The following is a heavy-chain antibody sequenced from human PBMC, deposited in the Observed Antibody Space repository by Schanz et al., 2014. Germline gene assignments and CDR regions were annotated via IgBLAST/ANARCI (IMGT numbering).Heavy chain of an antibody. CDR1: GFSFSTYG. CDR2: ISSSSMYI. V-gene: IGHV3-21*01. Sequence: EVRLGESGGGLDKPGGSLRLSCAASGFSFSTYGTTWVRHAPGKGLELVLTISSSSMYIYQADSMRGRFTITRDKSENTLFLQMSSLRAEDTTVYYCARDGDFDYWGQGTLVTVSS. J-gene: IGHJ4*02. CDR3: ARDGDFDY.